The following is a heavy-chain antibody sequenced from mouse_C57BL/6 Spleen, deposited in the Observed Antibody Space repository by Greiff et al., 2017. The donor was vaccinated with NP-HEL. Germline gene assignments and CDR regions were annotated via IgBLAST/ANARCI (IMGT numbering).Heavy chain of an antibody. J-gene: IGHJ4*01. D-gene: IGHD2-5*01. CDR1: GYTFTSYW. Sequence: QVQLQQPGAELVMPGASVKLSCKASGYTFTSYWMHWVKQRPGQGLEWIGEIDPSDSYTNYNQKFKGKSTLTGDKSSSTAYMQLSSLTSEDSAVYYCARYSNYEAMDYWGQGTSVTVSS. V-gene: IGHV1-69*01. CDR3: ARYSNYEAMDY. CDR2: IDPSDSYT.